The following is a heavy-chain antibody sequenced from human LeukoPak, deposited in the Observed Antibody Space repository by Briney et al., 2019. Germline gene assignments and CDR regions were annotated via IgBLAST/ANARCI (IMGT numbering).Heavy chain of an antibody. CDR1: GFTFNSYP. V-gene: IGHV3-64D*06. J-gene: IGHJ3*02. Sequence: GGSLRLSCSASGFTFNSYPVHWVRQAPGKGLEYVSGISRNGGSPYYADSVKGRFTISRDNSKNTLYLQMSSLRAEDTAVYYCVKESGFMVAPNSAFDIWGQGTMVTVSS. CDR3: VKESGFMVAPNSAFDI. D-gene: IGHD4/OR15-4a*01. CDR2: ISRNGGSP.